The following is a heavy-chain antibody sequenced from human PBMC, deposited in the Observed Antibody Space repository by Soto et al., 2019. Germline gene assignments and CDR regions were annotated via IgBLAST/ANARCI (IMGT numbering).Heavy chain of an antibody. CDR2: VSDSGSNT. V-gene: IGHV3-23*01. Sequence: PGGSLGLACAASGFTFNNYAMSWVRQAPGKGLEWVSSVSDSGSNTYYADSVKGRFTISRDNSKDTLYLQMNSLRAEDTAVYFCLNAAFAGHHDGLDVWAQRTTVT. CDR1: GFTFNNYA. J-gene: IGHJ6*02. D-gene: IGHD6-19*01. CDR3: LNAAFAGHHDGLDV.